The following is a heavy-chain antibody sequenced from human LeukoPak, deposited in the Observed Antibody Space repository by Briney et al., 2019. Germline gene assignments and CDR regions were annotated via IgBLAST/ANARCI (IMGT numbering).Heavy chain of an antibody. D-gene: IGHD2-15*01. Sequence: PSQTLSLTCTVSGGSISSGYYYWSWIRQPPGKGLEWIGYIYYSGSTYYDPSLKSRITISVDTSKNQFSLKLSSVIAADTAVYYCARYCSGTDYYYYYMDVWGKGTTVTVSS. CDR1: GGSISSGYYY. V-gene: IGHV4-30-4*08. CDR2: IYYSGST. CDR3: ARYCSGTDYYYYYMDV. J-gene: IGHJ6*03.